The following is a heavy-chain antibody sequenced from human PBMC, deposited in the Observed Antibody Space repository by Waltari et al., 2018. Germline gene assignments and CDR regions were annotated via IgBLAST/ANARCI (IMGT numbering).Heavy chain of an antibody. J-gene: IGHJ5*02. V-gene: IGHV4-38-2*01. D-gene: IGHD6-19*01. CDR3: ATVISVTGTNWFDP. CDR2: IYHSGNT. Sequence: QVQLQESGPGLVKPSETLSLTCAVSGYSISSGYYWGWIRQPPGKGLEWIGGIYHSGNTYYNTSLKSRVIISVDTSKNQLSLKLSSVTAADTAVYYCATVISVTGTNWFDPWGQGTLVTVSS. CDR1: GYSISSGYY.